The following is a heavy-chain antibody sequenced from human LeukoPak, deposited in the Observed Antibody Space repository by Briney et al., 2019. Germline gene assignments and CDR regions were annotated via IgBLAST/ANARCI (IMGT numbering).Heavy chain of an antibody. CDR3: ARDKSGSYSLVCDY. CDR2: ISYDRILGRFK. CDR1: GFTFSSYG. J-gene: IGHJ4*02. V-gene: IGHV3-30*19. Sequence: GRSLRLSCAASGFTFSSYGMHWVRQAPGKGLEWVAVISYDRILGRFKYDADSVKGRSTISRDNSKNTLYLQMNSLRAEDTAVYYCARDKSGSYSLVCDYWGQGTLVTVSS. D-gene: IGHD1-26*01.